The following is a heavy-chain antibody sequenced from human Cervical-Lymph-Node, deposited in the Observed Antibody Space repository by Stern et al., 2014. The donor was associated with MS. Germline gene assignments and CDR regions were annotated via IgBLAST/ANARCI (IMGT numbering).Heavy chain of an antibody. CDR1: GDTFTNFP. CDR2: IIPIFGTA. Sequence: VQLEESGAEVKKPGSSVKVSCKASGDTFTNFPLSWVRQAPGQGLEWMGAIIPIFGTADHAQKFQGRVTITADESTSTAYMELSSLRSEDTAVYYCARLSSCYYFYGMDVWGQGTTVTVSS. D-gene: IGHD2-2*01. V-gene: IGHV1-69*01. CDR3: ARLSSCYYFYGMDV. J-gene: IGHJ6*02.